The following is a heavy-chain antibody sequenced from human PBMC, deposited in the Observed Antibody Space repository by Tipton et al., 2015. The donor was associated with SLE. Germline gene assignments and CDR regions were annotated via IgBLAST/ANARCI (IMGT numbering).Heavy chain of an antibody. D-gene: IGHD2-15*01. V-gene: IGHV3-30-3*01. Sequence: SLRLSCAASGFTFSSYAMHWVRQAPGKGLEWVAVISHDGSNKYYADSVKGRFTISRDNSKNTLYLQMNSLRAEDTAVYYCARDVEGIDRYYYGMDVWGQGTTVTVSS. CDR2: ISHDGSNK. J-gene: IGHJ6*02. CDR3: ARDVEGIDRYYYGMDV. CDR1: GFTFSSYA.